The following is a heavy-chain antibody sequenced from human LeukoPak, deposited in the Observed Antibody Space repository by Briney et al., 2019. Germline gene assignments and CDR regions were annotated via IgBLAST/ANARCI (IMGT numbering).Heavy chain of an antibody. V-gene: IGHV4-61*02. CDR1: GGSISSGSYY. CDR2: IYTSGST. D-gene: IGHD3-3*01. Sequence: SQTLSLTCTVSGGSISSGSYYWSWIRQPAGKGLEWIGRIYTSGSTNYNPSLKSRVTISVDTSKNQFSLKLSSVTAADTAVYCCARSIFGVVMGDYWGQGTLVTVSS. J-gene: IGHJ4*02. CDR3: ARSIFGVVMGDY.